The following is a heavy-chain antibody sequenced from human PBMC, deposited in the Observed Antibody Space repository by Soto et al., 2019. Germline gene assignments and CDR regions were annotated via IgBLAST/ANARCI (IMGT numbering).Heavy chain of an antibody. CDR1: GFTFDDYA. CDR2: VSWHSVSI. CDR3: AKNAHYDDIWGSNTPLAEYYFDY. J-gene: IGHJ4*02. V-gene: IGHV3-9*01. Sequence: EVQVVESGGGLVQPGRSLRLSCAASGFTFDDYAMTWVRKSPGKGLEWVSGVSWHSVSIGYAGSVKSRFTISRDNAKNSPYLQMNSLRDEDTALYYCAKNAHYDDIWGSNTPLAEYYFDYWGQGTLGTVSS. D-gene: IGHD3-16*01.